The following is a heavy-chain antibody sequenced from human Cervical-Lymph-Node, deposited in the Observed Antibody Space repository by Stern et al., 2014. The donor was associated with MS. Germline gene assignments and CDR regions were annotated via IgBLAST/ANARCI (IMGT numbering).Heavy chain of an antibody. CDR1: GDSITSYY. Sequence: QVQLQESGPGLVKPSETLSLTCTVSGDSITSYYWSWIRQPPGKRLEWIGYIYYTGRTDYNPSLKSRVTISLDTSKNQFSLKLSSVTAADTAVYYCARYSLSWFDPWGQGTLVTVSS. J-gene: IGHJ5*02. CDR3: ARYSLSWFDP. V-gene: IGHV4-59*01. CDR2: IYYTGRT. D-gene: IGHD6-13*01.